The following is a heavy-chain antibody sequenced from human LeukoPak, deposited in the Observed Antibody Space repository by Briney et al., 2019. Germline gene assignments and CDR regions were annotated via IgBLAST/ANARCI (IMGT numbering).Heavy chain of an antibody. CDR3: ARDSAGNDY. V-gene: IGHV3-7*01. CDR2: IKQDGSEK. D-gene: IGHD6-13*01. CDR1: GFTFNSYG. J-gene: IGHJ4*02. Sequence: GRSLRLSCAASGFTFNSYGIHWVRQAPGKGLEWVANIKQDGSEKYYVDSVKGRFTISRDNAKNSLYLQMNSLRAEDTAMYYCARDSAGNDYWGQGTLVTVSS.